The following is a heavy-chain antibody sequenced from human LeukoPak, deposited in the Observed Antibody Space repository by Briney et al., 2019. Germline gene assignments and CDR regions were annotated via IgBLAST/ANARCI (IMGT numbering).Heavy chain of an antibody. J-gene: IGHJ4*02. D-gene: IGHD5-24*01. Sequence: PGGSLRLSCGASGFSFSSYWMHWVRQAPGKGLMWVSRVNNDGSSTTYADSVKGRFTISRDNSKNTLYLQMNSLRAEDTAVYYCAKIGRDGYNVDYWGQGTLVTVSS. CDR3: AKIGRDGYNVDY. CDR1: GFSFSSYW. CDR2: VNNDGSST. V-gene: IGHV3-74*01.